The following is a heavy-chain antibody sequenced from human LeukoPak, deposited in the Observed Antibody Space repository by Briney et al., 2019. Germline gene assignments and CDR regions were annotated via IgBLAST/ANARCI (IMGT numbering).Heavy chain of an antibody. CDR3: ARWDIVVVPAATPFAY. CDR1: GFTFSSYS. Sequence: GGSLRLSCAASGFTFSSYSMNWVRQAPGKGLEWVAYISSSSSTIYYADSVKGRFTISRDNAKNSLYLQMNSLRAEDTAVYYCARWDIVVVPAATPFAYSGPGTLATVS. CDR2: ISSSSSTI. V-gene: IGHV3-48*01. D-gene: IGHD2-2*01. J-gene: IGHJ4*02.